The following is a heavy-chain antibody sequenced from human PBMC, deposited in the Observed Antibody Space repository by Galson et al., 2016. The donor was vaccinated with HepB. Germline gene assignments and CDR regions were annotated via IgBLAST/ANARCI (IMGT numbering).Heavy chain of an antibody. D-gene: IGHD2-2*02. CDR3: AKDEGFYNGMDF. J-gene: IGHJ6*02. V-gene: IGHV4-59*01. Sequence: SETLSLTCTVSGGSISTYYWNWIRQPPGKGLEWIGFINYSGTTRYNPSLKGRVTISLDRSKNQFSLRLNSVIAADTAVYYCAKDEGFYNGMDFWGQGTTVTVSS. CDR1: GGSISTYY. CDR2: INYSGTT.